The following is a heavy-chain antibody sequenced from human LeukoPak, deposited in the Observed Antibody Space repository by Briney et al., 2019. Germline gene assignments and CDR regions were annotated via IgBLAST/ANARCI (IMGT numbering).Heavy chain of an antibody. Sequence: GRCLRLSCAASGFTLSGSAMHWVRQASGKGLEWVVRIRSKANSYATAYAASVEDRFTISRDDSKNPGYLEMNRLKTRDSAVDYCTSLHGYKDEFDYWGQGTLVTVSS. CDR2: IRSKANSYAT. J-gene: IGHJ4*02. CDR1: GFTLSGSA. D-gene: IGHD5-24*01. V-gene: IGHV3-73*01. CDR3: TSLHGYKDEFDY.